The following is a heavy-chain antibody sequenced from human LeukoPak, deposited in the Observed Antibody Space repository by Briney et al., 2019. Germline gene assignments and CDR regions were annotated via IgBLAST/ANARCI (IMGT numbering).Heavy chain of an antibody. Sequence: GGSLRLSCAASGFTFSSYSMNWVRQAPGKGLEWVSSISSSSSYIYYADSVKGRFTISRDNAKNSLYLQMNSLRAEDTAVYYCARPRYYGSGIEYFQHWGQGTLVTVSS. J-gene: IGHJ1*01. D-gene: IGHD3-10*01. V-gene: IGHV3-21*01. CDR1: GFTFSSYS. CDR2: ISSSSSYI. CDR3: ARPRYYGSGIEYFQH.